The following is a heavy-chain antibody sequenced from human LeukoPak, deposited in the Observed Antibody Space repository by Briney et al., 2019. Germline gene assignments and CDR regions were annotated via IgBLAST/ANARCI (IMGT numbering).Heavy chain of an antibody. CDR2: ISSSGGPI. D-gene: IGHD2-8*02. J-gene: IGHJ2*01. CDR1: GFSSSSYA. Sequence: PGGSLRLSCSASGFSSSSYAMHWVRQAPGKGLKYVSSISSSGGPIYYADSVKGRFTISRDNSKNTLYLQMNGPRAEDTAVYYCGRGPGGARLGYFDLWGRGTLVTVSS. CDR3: GRGPGGARLGYFDL. V-gene: IGHV3-64*04.